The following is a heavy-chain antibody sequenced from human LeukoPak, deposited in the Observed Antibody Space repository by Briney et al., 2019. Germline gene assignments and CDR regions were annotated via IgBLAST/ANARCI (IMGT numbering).Heavy chain of an antibody. D-gene: IGHD6-19*01. V-gene: IGHV3-7*01. CDR3: ARDGSSGWYGGDHDAFDI. J-gene: IGHJ3*02. CDR2: IKQDGSEK. CDR1: GVPVSSNF. Sequence: GGSLRLSCAASGVPVSSNFMTWVRQAPGEGLEWVANIKQDGSEKCYVDSVKGRFTISRDNAKNSLYLQMNSLRAEDTAVYYCARDGSSGWYGGDHDAFDIWGQGTMVTVSS.